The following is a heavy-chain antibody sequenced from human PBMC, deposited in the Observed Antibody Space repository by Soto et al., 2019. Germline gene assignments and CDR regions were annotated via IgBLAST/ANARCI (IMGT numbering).Heavy chain of an antibody. Sequence: ASVKVSCKASGYTFTSYDINWVRQATGQGLEWMGWMNPNSGNTGYAQKIQGRVTMTRNTSISTAYMELSRLISDFSAVYYCARLDSSGYYYDAFDIWGQGTMVTVSS. CDR1: GYTFTSYD. J-gene: IGHJ3*02. CDR2: MNPNSGNT. D-gene: IGHD3-22*01. V-gene: IGHV1-8*01. CDR3: ARLDSSGYYYDAFDI.